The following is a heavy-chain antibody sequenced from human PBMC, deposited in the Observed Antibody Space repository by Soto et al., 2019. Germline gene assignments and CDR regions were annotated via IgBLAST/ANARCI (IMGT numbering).Heavy chain of an antibody. CDR3: PTLASKNGFDI. Sequence: QVQLVESGGGVVQPGRSLRLSCAASGFTFSSYGMHWVLQAPGKGLEWVAVIWYDASNKYYADSVKGRFTISRDNSKNTLYLQLNRLRGDYTAVYYCPTLASKNGFDIWGQGTMVTVSS. J-gene: IGHJ3*02. CDR2: IWYDASNK. CDR1: GFTFSSYG. D-gene: IGHD6-19*01. V-gene: IGHV3-33*01.